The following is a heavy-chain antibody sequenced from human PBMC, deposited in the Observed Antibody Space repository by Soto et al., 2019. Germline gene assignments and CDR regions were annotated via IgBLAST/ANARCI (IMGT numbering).Heavy chain of an antibody. D-gene: IGHD3-9*01. CDR3: ARRIDAPRYYGMDV. Sequence: LSLTCRVSGGSVSDSRYYWAWVRQPPGEGLQWIGTVYFTGSAYYNPSLKSRVTISVDTSKKQYSLKLSSVTAADTAAYFCARRIDAPRYYGMDVWGQGNTVTVSS. CDR2: VYFTGSA. J-gene: IGHJ6*02. CDR1: GGSVSDSRYY. V-gene: IGHV4-39*01.